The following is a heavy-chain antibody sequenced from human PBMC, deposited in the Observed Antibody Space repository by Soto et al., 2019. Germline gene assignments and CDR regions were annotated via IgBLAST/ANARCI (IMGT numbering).Heavy chain of an antibody. CDR2: IYPSDSDS. CDR1: GYTFTNYW. CDR3: AGRAVVDGQRAYLL. V-gene: IGHV5-51*01. J-gene: IGHJ4*02. Sequence: PGESLKISCKGSGYTFTNYWIGWVRQMPGKGLEWMGIIYPSDSDSRYGPSFQGQVTFSADKSISTVYLQWSSLKASDSAMYYCAGRAVVDGQRAYLLWGQGTLVTVSS. D-gene: IGHD6-19*01.